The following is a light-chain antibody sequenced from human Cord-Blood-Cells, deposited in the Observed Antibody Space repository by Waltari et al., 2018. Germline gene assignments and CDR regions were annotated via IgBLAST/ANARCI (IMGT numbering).Light chain of an antibody. J-gene: IGLJ2*01. CDR1: SSDVGGYNY. CDR2: DVS. Sequence: QSALTQPASVSGSPGQSITLSCTGTSSDVGGYNYLSWYHQHPGKAPKLMIYDVSKRPSGVSNRFSGSKSGNTASLTISGLQAEDEADYYCSSYTSSSTLVFGGGTKLTVL. CDR3: SSYTSSSTLV. V-gene: IGLV2-14*01.